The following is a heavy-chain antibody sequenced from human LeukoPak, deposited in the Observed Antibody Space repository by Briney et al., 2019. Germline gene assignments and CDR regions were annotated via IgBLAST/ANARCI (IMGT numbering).Heavy chain of an antibody. Sequence: SETLSLTCAVYGGSFSDYYWSWVRQPPGKGLEWLGEINHSGSTNYNPSLKSRVTISVDTSKNQFSLKLSSVTAADTAVYYCARVGEDDYGDYAPDYWGQGTLVTVSS. CDR1: GGSFSDYY. D-gene: IGHD4-17*01. V-gene: IGHV4-34*01. J-gene: IGHJ4*02. CDR2: INHSGST. CDR3: ARVGEDDYGDYAPDY.